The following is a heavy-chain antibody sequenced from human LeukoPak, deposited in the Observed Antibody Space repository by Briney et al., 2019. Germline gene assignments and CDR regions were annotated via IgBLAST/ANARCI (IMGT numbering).Heavy chain of an antibody. D-gene: IGHD3-22*01. V-gene: IGHV5-51*03. CDR3: ARLGRYYYDSSGYYYADC. J-gene: IGHJ4*02. Sequence: TGESLKISCKGSGYSFTSYWIGWVRQMPGKGLEWMGIIYPGDSDTRYSPSFQGQVTISADKSISTAYLQWSSLRASDTAMYYCARLGRYYYDSSGYYYADCWGQGTLVTVSS. CDR2: IYPGDSDT. CDR1: GYSFTSYW.